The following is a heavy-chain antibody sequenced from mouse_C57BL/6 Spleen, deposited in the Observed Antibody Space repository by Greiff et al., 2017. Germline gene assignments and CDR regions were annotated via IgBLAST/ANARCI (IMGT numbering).Heavy chain of an antibody. Sequence: VKLVESGAELMKPGASVKLSCKATGYTFTGYWIDWVKQRPGHGLEWIGEILPGSGSTNYNEKFKGKVTFTADTSTNTAYMQLSSLTTEDSAIYSCARKNLYVVTTDYFDYWGQGTTLTVSS. J-gene: IGHJ2*01. CDR1: GYTFTGYW. CDR3: ARKNLYVVTTDYFDY. V-gene: IGHV1-9*01. CDR2: ILPGSGST. D-gene: IGHD2-2*01.